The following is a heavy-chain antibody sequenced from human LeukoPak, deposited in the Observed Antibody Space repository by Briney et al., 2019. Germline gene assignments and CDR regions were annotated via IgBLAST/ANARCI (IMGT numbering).Heavy chain of an antibody. Sequence: SETLSLTYAVYGGSFSGYYWSWIRQPPGKGLEWIGEINHSGSTNYNPSLKSRVTISVDTSKNQFSLKLSSVTAADTAVYYCARRIHYDFWSGYPPDYWGQGTLVTVSS. CDR3: ARRIHYDFWSGYPPDY. CDR1: GGSFSGYY. J-gene: IGHJ4*02. CDR2: INHSGST. D-gene: IGHD3-3*01. V-gene: IGHV4-34*01.